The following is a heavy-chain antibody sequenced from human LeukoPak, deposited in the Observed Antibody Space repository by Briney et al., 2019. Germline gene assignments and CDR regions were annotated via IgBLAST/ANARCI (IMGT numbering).Heavy chain of an antibody. CDR2: IRYDGSNK. V-gene: IGHV3-30*02. CDR1: GFTFSSYG. Sequence: PGGSLRLSCAASGFTFSSYGMHWVRQAPGKGLEWVAFIRYDGSNKYYADSVKGRFTISRDNSKNTLYLQMNSLRADDTAVYYCAKDRPTVTTGDDYWGQGTLVTVSS. J-gene: IGHJ4*02. D-gene: IGHD4-17*01. CDR3: AKDRPTVTTGDDY.